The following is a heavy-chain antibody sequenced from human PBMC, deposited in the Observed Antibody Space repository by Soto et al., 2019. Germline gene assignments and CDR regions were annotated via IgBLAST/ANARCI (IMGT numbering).Heavy chain of an antibody. J-gene: IGHJ4*02. CDR3: ARGLIYDSSGYYFDY. Sequence: SETLSLTCTVSGGSISSGDYYWSWIRQPPGKGLEWIGSIYYSGSTYYNPSLKSRVTISVDTSKNQFSLKLNSVTAADTAVYYCARGLIYDSSGYYFDYWGQGTLVTVSS. CDR2: IYYSGST. D-gene: IGHD3-22*01. V-gene: IGHV4-30-4*01. CDR1: GGSISSGDYY.